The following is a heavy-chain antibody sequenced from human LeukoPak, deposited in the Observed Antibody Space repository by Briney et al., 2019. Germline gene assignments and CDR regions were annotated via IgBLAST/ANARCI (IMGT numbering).Heavy chain of an antibody. CDR3: ARGRRVGATEGDLDY. CDR1: GGSFSDYY. Sequence: PSETLSLTCAVYGGSFSDYYWNWVRQPPGKGLEWVGEINHSGSSDYNPSLKSRVTISVDTSKNQFSLKLSSVTAADTAVYYCARGRRVGATEGDLDYWGQGTLVTVSS. D-gene: IGHD1-26*01. CDR2: INHSGSS. V-gene: IGHV4-34*01. J-gene: IGHJ4*02.